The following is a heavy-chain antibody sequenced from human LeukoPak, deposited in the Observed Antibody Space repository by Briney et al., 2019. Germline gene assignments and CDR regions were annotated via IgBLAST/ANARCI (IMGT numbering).Heavy chain of an antibody. CDR1: GFTFDDYA. Sequence: GGSLRLSCAASGFTFDDYAMHWVRQAPGKGLEWASGISWNSGSIGYADSVKGRFTISRDNAKNSLYLQMNSLRAEDTALYYCAKSGTVTRPFDYWGQGTLVTVSS. CDR2: ISWNSGSI. J-gene: IGHJ4*02. V-gene: IGHV3-9*01. CDR3: AKSGTVTRPFDY. D-gene: IGHD4-17*01.